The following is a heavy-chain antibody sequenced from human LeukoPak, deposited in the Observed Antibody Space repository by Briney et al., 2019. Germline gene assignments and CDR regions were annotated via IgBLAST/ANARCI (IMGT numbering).Heavy chain of an antibody. Sequence: ASVKVSCKASGYTFTSYYMHWVRQAPGQGLEWMGIINPSGGSTIYAQKFQGRVTMTRDTSTSTVYMELSSLRSEDTAVYYCAREYCSGGSCYPLHPYFDYWGQGTLVTVSS. J-gene: IGHJ4*02. CDR3: AREYCSGGSCYPLHPYFDY. D-gene: IGHD2-15*01. V-gene: IGHV1-46*03. CDR2: INPSGGST. CDR1: GYTFTSYY.